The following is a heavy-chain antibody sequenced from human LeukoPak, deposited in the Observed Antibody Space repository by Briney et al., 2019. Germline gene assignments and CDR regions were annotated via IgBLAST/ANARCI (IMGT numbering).Heavy chain of an antibody. CDR1: GYRFTSYW. J-gene: IGHJ4*02. V-gene: IGHV5-51*01. CDR2: IYPGDSDT. Sequence: GESLKISFKGSGYRFTSYWIGWVRPMPGKGLEWMGIIYPGDSDTRYSPSFQGQVTISADKSISTAYLQWSSLKASDTAMYYCARVMRYQLSDYWGQGTLVTVSS. D-gene: IGHD2-2*01. CDR3: ARVMRYQLSDY.